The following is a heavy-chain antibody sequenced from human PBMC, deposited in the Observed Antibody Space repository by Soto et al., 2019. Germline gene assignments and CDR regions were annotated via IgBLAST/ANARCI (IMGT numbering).Heavy chain of an antibody. Sequence: GGSLRLSCAASGFTFSSYGMHWVRQAPGKGLEWVAVISYDGSNKYYADSVKGRFTISRDNSKNTLYLQMNSLRAEDTAVYYGVLWFGESQRSSKRGYYYYGMDVWGQGTTVTV. CDR3: VLWFGESQRSSKRGYYYYGMDV. CDR1: GFTFSSYG. J-gene: IGHJ6*02. V-gene: IGHV3-30*03. CDR2: ISYDGSNK. D-gene: IGHD3-10*01.